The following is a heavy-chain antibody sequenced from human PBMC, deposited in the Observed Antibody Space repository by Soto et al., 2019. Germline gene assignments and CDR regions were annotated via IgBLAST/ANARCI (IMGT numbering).Heavy chain of an antibody. J-gene: IGHJ6*02. Sequence: EVQLVESGGGLVKPGGSLRLSCAASDFTISNAWMNWVRQAPGKGLEWVGRIKTKTEGEATDYAAPLKGTFTISRDDSKNTRLLQMNSLKTEDTAVYYCTTGSVEDVWGQGARVTVSS. D-gene: IGHD2-15*01. CDR2: IKTKTEGEAT. CDR1: DFTISNAW. CDR3: TTGSVEDV. V-gene: IGHV3-15*07.